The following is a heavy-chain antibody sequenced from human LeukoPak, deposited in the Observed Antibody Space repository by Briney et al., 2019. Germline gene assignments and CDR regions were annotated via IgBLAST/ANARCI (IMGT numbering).Heavy chain of an antibody. J-gene: IGHJ3*01. V-gene: IGHV1-46*01. D-gene: IGHD1-26*01. Sequence: ASVKVSCKASGYTFTSYFLHWVRQAPGHGPEWMGMINPGGGSTTYAQKFQGRVTMTRDMSTSTVYMELSSLRSEDTAVYSCATGIVRDRALFNAFDVWGQGTMVTVSP. CDR3: ATGIVRDRALFNAFDV. CDR2: INPGGGST. CDR1: GYTFTSYF.